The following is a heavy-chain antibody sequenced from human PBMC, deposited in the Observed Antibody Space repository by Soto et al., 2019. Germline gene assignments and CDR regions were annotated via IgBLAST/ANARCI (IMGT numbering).Heavy chain of an antibody. CDR1: GFSFSSSA. J-gene: IGHJ5*02. Sequence: GGSLRLSCAASGFSFSSSAVSWVRQAPGKGLEWVSAISESGDNTFYADSVKGRFTISRENSNNALYLQMDTLRAEDTALYFCAKGGYTYGLDPWGQGTLVTVSS. CDR3: AKGGYTYGLDP. CDR2: ISESGDNT. D-gene: IGHD5-18*01. V-gene: IGHV3-23*01.